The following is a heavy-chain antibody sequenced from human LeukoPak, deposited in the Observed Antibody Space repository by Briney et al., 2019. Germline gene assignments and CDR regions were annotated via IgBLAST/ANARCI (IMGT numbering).Heavy chain of an antibody. CDR2: IHHSGST. CDR1: GNSINNGYY. Sequence: SETLSLTCAVSGNSINNGYYWGWIRQPPGKGLEWIASIHHSGSTYYNPSLKSRVTISVDTSKNQFSLKLSSVTAADTAVYYCARPRIAVAGTGWFDPWGQGTLVTVSS. V-gene: IGHV4-38-2*01. J-gene: IGHJ5*02. D-gene: IGHD6-19*01. CDR3: ARPRIAVAGTGWFDP.